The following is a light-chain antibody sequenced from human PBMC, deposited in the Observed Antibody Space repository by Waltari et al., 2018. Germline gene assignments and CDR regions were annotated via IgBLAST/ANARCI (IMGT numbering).Light chain of an antibody. CDR2: DVY. J-gene: IGLJ2*01. CDR3: SSYTSSGVV. Sequence: QSALTQPASVSGSPGQAIIISCTGTGSDVGGYDYVSWYQQYPGKAPRLIIYDVYNRPTGFSMPFVGSKSDNTASLTISGLQAEDESVYYCSSYTSSGVVFGGGTKLTVL. CDR1: GSDVGGYDY. V-gene: IGLV2-14*01.